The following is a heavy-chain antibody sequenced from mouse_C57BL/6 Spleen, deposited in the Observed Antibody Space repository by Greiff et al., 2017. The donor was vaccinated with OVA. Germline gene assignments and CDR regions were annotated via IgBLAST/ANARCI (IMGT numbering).Heavy chain of an antibody. CDR3: TRGWGSYFDY. Sequence: EVKLVESGGGLVQPGGSMKLSCAASGLTFSDAWMDWVRQSPEKGLEWVAEIRNKANNHATYYAESVKGRFTISRDDSKSSVYLQMNSLRAEDTGIYYCTRGWGSYFDYWGQGTTLTVSS. D-gene: IGHD3-3*01. V-gene: IGHV6-6*01. J-gene: IGHJ2*01. CDR2: IRNKANNHAT. CDR1: GLTFSDAW.